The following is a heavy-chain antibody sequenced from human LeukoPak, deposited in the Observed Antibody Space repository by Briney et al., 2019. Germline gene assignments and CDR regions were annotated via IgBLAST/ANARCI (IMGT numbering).Heavy chain of an antibody. CDR2: INHTGST. V-gene: IGHV4-34*01. Sequence: KSSETLSLTCAIYGGSFSTYYWSWIRQPPGKVLEWIGDINHTGSTTYNPSLKSRVTMSVDTSKNQFSLRLNSVTAADTAVYYCARVGHPTQRRVLSAVTIPTAGAFDIWGQGTLVTVSS. CDR3: ARVGHPTQRRVLSAVTIPTAGAFDI. CDR1: GGSFSTYY. J-gene: IGHJ3*02. D-gene: IGHD4-17*01.